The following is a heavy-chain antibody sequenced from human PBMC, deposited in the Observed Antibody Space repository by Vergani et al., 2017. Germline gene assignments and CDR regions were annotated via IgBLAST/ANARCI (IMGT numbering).Heavy chain of an antibody. D-gene: IGHD5-12*01. J-gene: IGHJ5*02. V-gene: IGHV7-4-1*02. CDR1: GYTFTSYA. CDR2: INTNTGNP. Sequence: QVQLVQSGSELKKPGASVKVSCKASGYTFTSYAMNWVRQAPGQGLEWMGWINTNTGNPTYAQGFTGRFVFSLDTSVSTAYLQISSLKAEDTAVYYCARDGTQGYSCYDSHGGVDPWGQGTLVTVSS. CDR3: ARDGTQGYSCYDSHGGVDP.